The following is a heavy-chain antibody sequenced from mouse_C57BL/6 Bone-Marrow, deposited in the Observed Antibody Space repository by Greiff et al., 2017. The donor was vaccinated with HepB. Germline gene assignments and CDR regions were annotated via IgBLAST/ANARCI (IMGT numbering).Heavy chain of an antibody. V-gene: IGHV1-81*01. Sequence: VQLVESGAELARPGASVKLSCKASGYTFTSYGISWVKQRTGQGLEWIGEIYPRSGNTYYNEKFKGKATLTADKSSSTAYMELRSLTSEDSAVYFCSRSYYLTMDYWDQGTSVTVSS. J-gene: IGHJ4*01. CDR2: IYPRSGNT. CDR1: GYTFTSYG. D-gene: IGHD2-10*01. CDR3: SRSYYLTMDY.